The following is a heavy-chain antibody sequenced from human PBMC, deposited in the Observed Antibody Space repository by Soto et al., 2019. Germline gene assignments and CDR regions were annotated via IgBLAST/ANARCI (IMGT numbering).Heavy chain of an antibody. V-gene: IGHV4-34*01. CDR1: GGSFSGYY. CDR3: ASLRNYNGDWFDP. D-gene: IGHD2-8*01. J-gene: IGHJ5*02. CDR2: INHSGST. Sequence: QVQLQQWGAGLLKPSETLSLTCAVYGGSFSGYYWSWIRQPPGKGLEWIGEINHSGSTNYNPSLKSRVTISVDTSKNQFSLKLSSVTAADTAVYYCASLRNYNGDWFDPWGQGTLVSVSS.